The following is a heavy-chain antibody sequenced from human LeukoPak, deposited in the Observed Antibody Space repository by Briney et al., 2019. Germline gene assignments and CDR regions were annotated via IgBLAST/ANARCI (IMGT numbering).Heavy chain of an antibody. V-gene: IGHV1-69*13. CDR2: IIPIFGTA. CDR1: VGTFINYA. CDR3: ARDPGIAVAGTRYYYMDV. Sequence: ASVTVSFKSSVGTFINYAISWVRQAPGKGREGMGGIIPIFGTANYAQKFQGRVTITADESTSTAYMELSSLRSEDTAVYYCARDPGIAVAGTRYYYMDVWGKGTTVTVSS. D-gene: IGHD6-19*01. J-gene: IGHJ6*03.